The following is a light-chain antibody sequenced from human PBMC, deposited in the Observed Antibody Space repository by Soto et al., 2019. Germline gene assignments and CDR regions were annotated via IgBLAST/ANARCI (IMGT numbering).Light chain of an antibody. CDR1: QSISTW. CDR3: QQYNSFWT. J-gene: IGKJ1*01. CDR2: DAF. Sequence: DIQMTQSPSTLSASVGDRVTITCRASQSISTWLAWYQQKPGKALKLLIYDAFYLERGVPSRFSGSGSGTEFTLTISSLQPDDLATYYCQQYNSFWTFGQGTKVEI. V-gene: IGKV1-5*01.